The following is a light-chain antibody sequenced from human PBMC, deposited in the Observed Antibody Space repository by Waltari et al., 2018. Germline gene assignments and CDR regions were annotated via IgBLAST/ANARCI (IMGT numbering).Light chain of an antibody. CDR2: LAS. Sequence: DIQMTQYPYSLSASVGDRVTITSRASQSISSYLNWYQQKPGKAPKPLISLASSLQSGVPSRFSGGGSGTHFTLTISNLQPEDFATYYCQQSYTTPFFGQGTKLEI. CDR1: QSISSY. J-gene: IGKJ2*01. V-gene: IGKV1-39*01. CDR3: QQSYTTPF.